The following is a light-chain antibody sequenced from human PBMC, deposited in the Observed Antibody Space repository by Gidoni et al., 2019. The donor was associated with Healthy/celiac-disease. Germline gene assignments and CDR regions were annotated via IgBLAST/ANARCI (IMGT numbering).Light chain of an antibody. Sequence: EIVMTQSPATLSVSPGERATLSCRASQSVNSNLAWYQQKPGPAPRLLIYGASTRATGIPARFSGSGSGTEFTLTISSLQSEAFAVYYCQQYNNWPPWTFGQGTKVEIK. V-gene: IGKV3-15*01. CDR2: GAS. CDR1: QSVNSN. J-gene: IGKJ1*01. CDR3: QQYNNWPPWT.